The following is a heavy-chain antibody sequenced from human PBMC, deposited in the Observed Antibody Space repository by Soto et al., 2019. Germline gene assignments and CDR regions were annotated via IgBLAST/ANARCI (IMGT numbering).Heavy chain of an antibody. CDR2: INHSGST. D-gene: IGHD1-26*01. CDR3: ARGLMSGSYYSGGWYYFDY. J-gene: IGHJ4*02. Sequence: QVQLQQWGAGLLKPSETLSLTCAVYGGSFSGYIWSWIRQPPGKGLQWIGQINHSGSTNYNPSLKRCVTISLPASNSQFSLALSSVTAADTAVYYCARGLMSGSYYSGGWYYFDYWGQGTLVTVSS. CDR1: GGSFSGYI. V-gene: IGHV4-34*01.